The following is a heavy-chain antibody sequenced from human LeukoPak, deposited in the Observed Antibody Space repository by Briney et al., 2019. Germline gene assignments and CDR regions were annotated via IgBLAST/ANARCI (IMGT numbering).Heavy chain of an antibody. D-gene: IGHD3-10*01. Sequence: SETLCLTCSVSGGSISGSRFFWGWIRQPPGNGLEAIGSSFNSGSTHYSPPLKSRVTMPEDTSKNQLSLKLSPVTAADTAVYYCARVYSGSYNWFHPWGQGTLVSVSS. V-gene: IGHV4-39*07. CDR1: GGSISGSRFF. CDR2: SFNSGST. CDR3: ARVYSGSYNWFHP. J-gene: IGHJ5*02.